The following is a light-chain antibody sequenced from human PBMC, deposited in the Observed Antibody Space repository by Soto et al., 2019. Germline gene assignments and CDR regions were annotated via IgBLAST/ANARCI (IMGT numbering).Light chain of an antibody. CDR2: DAS. Sequence: TVLTQSPDTVSLSPGERATLSCKTSQSVGSHLAWYQQRPGQPPRLLIYDASTRATGIPARFSGTGSGTDFTLAISSLDPNDFAIYYCQQRVDWPPTFGQGTRLEI. CDR1: QSVGSH. V-gene: IGKV3-11*01. CDR3: QQRVDWPPT. J-gene: IGKJ5*01.